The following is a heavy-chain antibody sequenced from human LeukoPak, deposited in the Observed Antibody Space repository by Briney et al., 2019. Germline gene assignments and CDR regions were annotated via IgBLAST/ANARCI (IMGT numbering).Heavy chain of an antibody. D-gene: IGHD6-6*01. J-gene: IGHJ4*02. CDR3: ARGSGRIAARRYYFDY. CDR2: VIPILGIA. CDR1: GGTFNSYT. V-gene: IGHV1-69*02. Sequence: ASVKVSCKASGGTFNSYTISWVRQAPGQGLEWMGRVIPILGIANYAQKFQGRVTITADKSTSTAYMELSSLRSEDTAVYYCARGSGRIAARRYYFDYWGQGTLVTVSS.